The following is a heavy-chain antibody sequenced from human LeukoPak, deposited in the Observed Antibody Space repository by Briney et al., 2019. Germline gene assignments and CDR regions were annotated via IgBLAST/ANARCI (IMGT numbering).Heavy chain of an antibody. CDR1: GYTFTSYD. J-gene: IGHJ3*02. Sequence: ASVKVSCKASGYTFTSYDINWVRQATGLGLEWMGWMNPNSGNTGYAQKFQGRVTMTRNTSISTAYMELSSLRSEDAAVYYCARGGTELDWDAFDIWGQGTMVTVSS. CDR2: MNPNSGNT. D-gene: IGHD3-9*01. V-gene: IGHV1-8*01. CDR3: ARGGTELDWDAFDI.